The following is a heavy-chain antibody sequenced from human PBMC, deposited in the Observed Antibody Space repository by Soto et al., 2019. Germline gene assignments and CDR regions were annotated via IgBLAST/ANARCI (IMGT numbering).Heavy chain of an antibody. Sequence: QVQLLESGPGVVKPSETLSLTCTVSGGSMNSGGDYWHWFRRPPGKGLEWIGNIHYGETTKYNPSLKSRLTVSADTSKNQFSLKLNSVTAAYTAGYYCARGMRGPWYFDLWGRGTLVPVSS. CDR1: GGSMNSGGDY. J-gene: IGHJ2*01. CDR3: ARGMRGPWYFDL. V-gene: IGHV4-31*03. CDR2: IHYGETT.